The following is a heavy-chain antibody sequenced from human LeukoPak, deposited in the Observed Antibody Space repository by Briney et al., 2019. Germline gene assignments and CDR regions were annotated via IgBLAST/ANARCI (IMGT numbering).Heavy chain of an antibody. CDR1: GFTFNNYA. CDR2: ISSSGDST. D-gene: IGHD6-25*01. CDR3: AKRDGTRQYYFDY. Sequence: GGSLRLSCAASGFTFNNYALSWVRQAPGKGLEWVSAISSSGDSTQYAESVKGRFTISRDNSKNTLYLQMNNLRGEDTARYYCAKRDGTRQYYFDYWGQGTLVTVSS. J-gene: IGHJ4*02. V-gene: IGHV3-23*01.